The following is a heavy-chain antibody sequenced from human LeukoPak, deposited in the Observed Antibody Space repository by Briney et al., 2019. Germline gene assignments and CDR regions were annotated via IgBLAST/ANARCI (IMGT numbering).Heavy chain of an antibody. CDR3: ARLTVTKYDY. D-gene: IGHD4-17*01. Sequence: AGGSLRLSCAASGFAFSRCWMSWVRQAPGKGLEWVASIKQDGSEKYHVDSVKGRFTISRDNAKNSLYMQMDRLRAEDTAVYSCARLTVTKYDYWGQGTLVTVSS. V-gene: IGHV3-7*02. J-gene: IGHJ4*02. CDR1: GFAFSRCW. CDR2: IKQDGSEK.